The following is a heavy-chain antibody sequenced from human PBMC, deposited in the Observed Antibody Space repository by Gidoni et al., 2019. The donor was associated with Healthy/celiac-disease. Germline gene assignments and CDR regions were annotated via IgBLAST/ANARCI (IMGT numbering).Heavy chain of an antibody. CDR3: ARLGFDILTGYPLYYFYY. CDR2: IFPGDSDT. CDR1: GYSFHSYW. Sequence: EVQPAQSGAEVKKPGASLKISCWGSGYSFHSYWIGWVRQMPGKGLQWMGLIFPGDSDTRYSPSFQGQVTISADKSISTAYLQWSSLKASDTAMYYCARLGFDILTGYPLYYFYYWGQGTLVTVSS. D-gene: IGHD3-9*01. V-gene: IGHV5-51*01. J-gene: IGHJ4*02.